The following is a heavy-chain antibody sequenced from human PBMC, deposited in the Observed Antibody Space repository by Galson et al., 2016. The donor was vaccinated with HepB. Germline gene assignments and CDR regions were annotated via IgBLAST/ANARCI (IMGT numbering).Heavy chain of an antibody. Sequence: CAISGDSVSSNSAGWYWIRQSPSRGLEWLGRTYYRSKWHFDYAEAVKRRITINPDTSKNQFSLQLNSVTPEDTAVYYCARSYLLGRGFGSWGQGTLVTVSS. CDR1: GDSVSSNSAG. CDR3: ARSYLLGRGFGS. V-gene: IGHV6-1*01. J-gene: IGHJ4*02. D-gene: IGHD7-27*01. CDR2: TYYRSKWHF.